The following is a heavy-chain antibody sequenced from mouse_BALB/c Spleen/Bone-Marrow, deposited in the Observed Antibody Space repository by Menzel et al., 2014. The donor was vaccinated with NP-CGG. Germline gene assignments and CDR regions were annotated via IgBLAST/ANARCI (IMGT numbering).Heavy chain of an antibody. CDR2: INSGGGNT. D-gene: IGHD1-3*01. J-gene: IGHJ1*01. CDR1: GFTFSTYG. CDR3: ARRGKWDVRMSFDV. Sequence: EVHLVESGGDLVTPGGSLKLSCAASGFTFSTYGTSWVRQTPDKRLEWVATINSGGGNTYYLGSVKGRFSISKAKARNPLYLQMSRLKSEDTAMYYCARRGKWDVRMSFDVRSAGATVTVSS. V-gene: IGHV5-6*01.